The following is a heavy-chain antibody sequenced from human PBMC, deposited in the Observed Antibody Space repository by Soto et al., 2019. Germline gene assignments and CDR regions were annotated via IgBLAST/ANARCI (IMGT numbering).Heavy chain of an antibody. CDR3: ARVKTLRMVAATLRWFDP. J-gene: IGHJ5*02. D-gene: IGHD2-15*01. V-gene: IGHV4-31*03. CDR2: IYYSGST. CDR1: GGSISSGGYD. Sequence: PSETLSLTCTVSGGSISSGGYDWSWIRQHPGKGLEWIGYIYYSGSTYYNPSLKSRVTISVDTSKNQFSLKLSSVTAADTAVYYCARVKTLRMVAATLRWFDPWGQGTLVTISS.